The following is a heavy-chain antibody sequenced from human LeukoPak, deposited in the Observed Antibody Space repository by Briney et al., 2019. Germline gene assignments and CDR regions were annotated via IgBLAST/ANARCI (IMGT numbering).Heavy chain of an antibody. J-gene: IGHJ4*02. CDR3: ARADVVVTGMVDY. CDR1: GYTFASYD. CDR2: MNPNSGNT. D-gene: IGHD2-21*02. Sequence: ASVKLSCKASGYTFASYDINWVRQATGQGLEWMGWMNPNSGNTGYAQKFQGRVTMTRNTSISTAYMELSSLRSEDTAVYYCARADVVVTGMVDYWGRGTLVTVSS. V-gene: IGHV1-8*01.